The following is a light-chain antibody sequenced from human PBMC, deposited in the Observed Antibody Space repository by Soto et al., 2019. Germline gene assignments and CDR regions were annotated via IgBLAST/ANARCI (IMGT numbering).Light chain of an antibody. CDR2: DAS. CDR3: QQRYGWPPIT. J-gene: IGKJ5*01. CDR1: QSVHNY. Sequence: EIVLTQSPATLSLSPGERATLSCSASQSVHNYLAWFQQKPGQAPRLLIYDASNRATGIPARFSGSGSGTDFTLTISSLEPEDFAVYYCQQRYGWPPITFGQGSRLEIK. V-gene: IGKV3-11*01.